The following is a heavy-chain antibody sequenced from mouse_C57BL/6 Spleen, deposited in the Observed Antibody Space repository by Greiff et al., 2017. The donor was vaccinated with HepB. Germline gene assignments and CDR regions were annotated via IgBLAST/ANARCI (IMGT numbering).Heavy chain of an antibody. CDR1: GYTFTSYG. D-gene: IGHD2-12*01. CDR2: IYPRSGNT. V-gene: IGHV1-81*01. CDR3: AREGGDYKGYYFDY. J-gene: IGHJ2*01. Sequence: LVESGAELARPGASVKLSCKASGYTFTSYGISWVKQRTGQGLEWIGEIYPRSGNTYYNEKFKGKATLTADKSSSTAYMELRSLTSEDSAVYFCAREGGDYKGYYFDYWGQGTTLTVSS.